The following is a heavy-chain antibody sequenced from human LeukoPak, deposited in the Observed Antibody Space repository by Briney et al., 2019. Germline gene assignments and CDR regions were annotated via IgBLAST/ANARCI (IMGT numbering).Heavy chain of an antibody. Sequence: SETLSLTCTVSGGSTSSYYWSWIRQPPGKGLEWIGYIFYSGSTNYNPSLKSRVTISVDTSKNQFSLKLSSVTAADTAVYYCARHGGQSSGYYYWGQGNLVTVSS. CDR2: IFYSGST. D-gene: IGHD3-22*01. CDR1: GGSTSSYY. V-gene: IGHV4-59*08. J-gene: IGHJ4*02. CDR3: ARHGGQSSGYYY.